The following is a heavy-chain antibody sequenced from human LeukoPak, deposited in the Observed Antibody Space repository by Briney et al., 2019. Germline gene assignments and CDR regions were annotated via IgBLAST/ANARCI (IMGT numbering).Heavy chain of an antibody. D-gene: IGHD6-6*01. CDR2: ISSSSSYI. J-gene: IGHJ4*02. V-gene: IGHV3-21*01. CDR1: GFTFSSYS. Sequence: PGGSLRLSCAASGFTFSSYSMNWVRQAPGKGLEWVSSISSSSSYIYYADSVKGRFTISRDNAKNSLYLQMNSLRAEDTAVYYCARGGSSSLAFDYWGQGTLVTVSS. CDR3: ARGGSSSLAFDY.